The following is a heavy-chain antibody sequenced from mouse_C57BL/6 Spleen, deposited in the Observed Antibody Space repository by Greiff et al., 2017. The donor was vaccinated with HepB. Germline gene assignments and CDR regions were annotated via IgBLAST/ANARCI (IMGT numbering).Heavy chain of an antibody. V-gene: IGHV1-15*01. Sequence: QVQLQQSGAELVRPGASVTLSCKASGYTFTDYEMHWVKQTPVHGLEWIGAIDPETGGTAYNQKFKGKAILTADKSSSTAYMELRSLTSEDSAVYYCTRTIYYSTPYYFDYWGQGTTLTVSS. J-gene: IGHJ2*01. CDR3: TRTIYYSTPYYFDY. CDR2: IDPETGGT. CDR1: GYTFTDYE. D-gene: IGHD1-1*01.